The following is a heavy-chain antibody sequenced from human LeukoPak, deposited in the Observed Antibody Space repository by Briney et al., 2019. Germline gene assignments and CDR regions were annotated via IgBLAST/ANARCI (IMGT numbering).Heavy chain of an antibody. J-gene: IGHJ3*02. V-gene: IGHV3-30-3*01. CDR2: ISYDKSSK. CDR1: GFTFSSYA. Sequence: GGSLRLSCAASGFTFSSYAMHWVRQAPGKGLEWVALISYDKSSKYYADSVKGRSTISRDNSKNTLFVQMNSLRTEDTAVYYCARSGVQWQWLLTYDAFDIWGQGTMVTVSS. D-gene: IGHD6-19*01. CDR3: ARSGVQWQWLLTYDAFDI.